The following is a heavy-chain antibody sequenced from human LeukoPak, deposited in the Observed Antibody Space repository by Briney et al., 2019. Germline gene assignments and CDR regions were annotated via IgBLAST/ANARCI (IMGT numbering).Heavy chain of an antibody. V-gene: IGHV1-69*05. CDR2: IIPIFGTA. CDR3: ARIDSSGYYYGSGSPH. J-gene: IGHJ4*02. Sequence: GASVKVSCKASGGTFSSYAISWVRQAPGQGLEWMGGIIPIFGTANYAQKFQGRVTITTDESTSTAYMELSSLRSEDTAVYYCARIDSSGYYYGSGSPHWGQGTLVTVSS. CDR1: GGTFSSYA. D-gene: IGHD3-10*01.